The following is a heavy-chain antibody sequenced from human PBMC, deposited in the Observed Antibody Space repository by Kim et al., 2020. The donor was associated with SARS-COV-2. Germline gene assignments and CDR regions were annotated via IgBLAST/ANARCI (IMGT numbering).Heavy chain of an antibody. D-gene: IGHD3-10*01. Sequence: GGSLRLSCAASGFTFSDYYMSWIRQAPGKGLEWVSYISSSGSIIYADSVEGRCTISTDNAKNSLLLLLTNLRAADTAIYYCTRGRGPGSFGGQGTL. CDR1: GFTFSDYY. CDR2: ISSSGSI. J-gene: IGHJ1*01. CDR3: TRGRGPGSF. V-gene: IGHV3-11*04.